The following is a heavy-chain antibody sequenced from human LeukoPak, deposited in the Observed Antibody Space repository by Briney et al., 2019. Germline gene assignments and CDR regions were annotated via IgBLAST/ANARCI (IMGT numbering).Heavy chain of an antibody. D-gene: IGHD5-18*01. J-gene: IGHJ4*02. V-gene: IGHV3-30*02. Sequence: GGSLRLSCAASGFTFSGYGMHWVRQAPGKGLEWVAFVRYDSSNKYYADSVKGRFTISRDNSKNTLYLQMNSLRAEDTAVYYCAKDSRGYSYGSESFDYWGQGTLVTVSS. CDR2: VRYDSSNK. CDR1: GFTFSGYG. CDR3: AKDSRGYSYGSESFDY.